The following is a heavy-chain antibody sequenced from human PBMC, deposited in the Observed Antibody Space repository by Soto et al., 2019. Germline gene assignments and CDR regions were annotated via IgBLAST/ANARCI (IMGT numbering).Heavy chain of an antibody. V-gene: IGHV1-46*03. CDR3: ARDLGGNYYYDSSGYHHDAFDI. Sequence: ASVKVSCKASEYTFTNYYIHWIRQAPGQGLEWMGTINPTAGNTIYAEKFEGRVSMTSDTSTNTVYMELRSLRTEDTAVYYCARDLGGNYYYDSSGYHHDAFDIWGQGTMVTVSS. CDR1: EYTFTNYY. CDR2: INPTAGNT. J-gene: IGHJ3*02. D-gene: IGHD3-22*01.